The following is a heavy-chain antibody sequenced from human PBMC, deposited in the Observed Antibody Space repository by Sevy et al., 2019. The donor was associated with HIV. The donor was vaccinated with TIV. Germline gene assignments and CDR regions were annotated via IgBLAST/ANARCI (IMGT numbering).Heavy chain of an antibody. CDR1: GYSISSGYY. D-gene: IGHD4-4*01. V-gene: IGHV4-38-2*02. J-gene: IGHJ5*02. Sequence: SETLSLTCAVSGYSISSGYYWGWIRQPPGKGLEWIGSIYHSGSTYYNPSLKSRVTISVDTSKNQFSLKLSSVTAADTAVYYCAREGYSNYEDWFDPWGQGTLVTVSS. CDR2: IYHSGST. CDR3: AREGYSNYEDWFDP.